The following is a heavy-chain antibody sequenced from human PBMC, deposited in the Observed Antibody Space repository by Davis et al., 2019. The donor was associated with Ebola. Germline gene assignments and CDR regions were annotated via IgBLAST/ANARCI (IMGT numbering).Heavy chain of an antibody. CDR3: AHKAYGSLANWFGP. J-gene: IGHJ5*02. D-gene: IGHD4-17*01. CDR2: IYWDDDK. CDR1: GGSISSHYW. Sequence: TLSLTCSVSGGSISSHYWSWIRQPPGKALEWLALIYWDDDKRYSPSLRSRLTISKDTSKNQVVLTMTNMDPLDTATYYCAHKAYGSLANWFGPWGQGMLVTVAS. V-gene: IGHV2-5*02.